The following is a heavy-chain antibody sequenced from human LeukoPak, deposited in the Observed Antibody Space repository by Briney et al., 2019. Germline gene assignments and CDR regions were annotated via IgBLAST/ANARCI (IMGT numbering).Heavy chain of an antibody. CDR2: FHPEDGET. J-gene: IGHJ4*02. Sequence: ASVKVSCKASGYTFTSYGISWVRQAPGQGLEWMGGFHPEDGETIYAQTLQGRVAVSEDPSTDTRYMELSSLRSEDTAVYYCATDRGNIGWYLGFDYWGQGTVVTVSS. D-gene: IGHD6-19*01. V-gene: IGHV1-24*01. CDR1: GYTFTSYG. CDR3: ATDRGNIGWYLGFDY.